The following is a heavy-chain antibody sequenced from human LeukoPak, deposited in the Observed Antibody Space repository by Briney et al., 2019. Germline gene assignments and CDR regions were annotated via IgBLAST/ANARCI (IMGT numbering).Heavy chain of an antibody. CDR2: ISSSGSTI. D-gene: IGHD3-10*01. V-gene: IGHV3-11*01. CDR3: ARDRVRGVCAFDI. CDR1: GFTFSDYY. Sequence: GGSLRLSCAASGFTFSDYYMSWIRQAPGKGLEWVSYISSSGSTIYYADSVKGRFTISRDNAKNSLYLQMNSLRAEDTAVYYCARDRVRGVCAFDIWGQGTMVTVSS. J-gene: IGHJ3*02.